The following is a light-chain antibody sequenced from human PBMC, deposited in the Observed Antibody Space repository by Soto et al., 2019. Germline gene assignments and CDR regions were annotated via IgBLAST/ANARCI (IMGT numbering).Light chain of an antibody. Sequence: ALTQPASVSGSPGQSIAISCTGTSSDIGSYNYVSWYQQHPGKAPKLMIHEVSNRPSGVSDRFSGSKSGNTASLTISGLQADDEADYYCSSHTTYSTRVFGTGTKVTVL. J-gene: IGLJ1*01. CDR2: EVS. CDR3: SSHTTYSTRV. V-gene: IGLV2-14*01. CDR1: SSDIGSYNY.